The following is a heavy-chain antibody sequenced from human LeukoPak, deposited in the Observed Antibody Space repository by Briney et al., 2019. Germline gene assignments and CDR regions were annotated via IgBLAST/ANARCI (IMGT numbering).Heavy chain of an antibody. CDR2: INQDGSEI. V-gene: IGHV3-7*01. J-gene: IGHJ6*03. Sequence: GGSLRLSCAVSGFTFSRYWMDWVRQAPGKGLEWVANINQDGSEIHYVDSVKGRFTISRDNAENSLYLQMNSLRAEDTAVYHCARDYSHYMDVWGKGTTVTVSS. CDR1: GFTFSRYW. CDR3: ARDYSHYMDV.